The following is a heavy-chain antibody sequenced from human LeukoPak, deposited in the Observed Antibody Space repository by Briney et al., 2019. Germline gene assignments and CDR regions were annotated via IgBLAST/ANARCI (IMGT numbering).Heavy chain of an antibody. Sequence: SETLSLTCAVYGGSFSGYYWSWIRQPPGKGLEWIGEINHSGSTNYNPSLKSRVTISVDTSKNQFSLKLSSVTAADTAVYYCARDFVDYDSIYYYYMDVWGKGTTVTISS. D-gene: IGHD3-22*01. CDR3: ARDFVDYDSIYYYYMDV. J-gene: IGHJ6*03. V-gene: IGHV4-34*01. CDR2: INHSGST. CDR1: GGSFSGYY.